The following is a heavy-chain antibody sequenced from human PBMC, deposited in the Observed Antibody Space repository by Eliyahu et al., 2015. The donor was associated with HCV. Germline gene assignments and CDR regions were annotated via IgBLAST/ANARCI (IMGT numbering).Heavy chain of an antibody. D-gene: IGHD3-3*01. CDR1: GFSLSTSGVG. V-gene: IGHV2-5*02. J-gene: IGHJ4*02. Sequence: QITLKESGPTLVKPTQTLTLTCTFSGFSLSTSGVGVGWIRQPPGKALEWLALIYWDDDKRYSPSLKSRLTITKDTSKNQVVLTMTNMDPVDTATYYCAHRRAGGYDFWSGYYPYYFDYWGQGTLVTVSS. CDR2: IYWDDDK. CDR3: AHRRAGGYDFWSGYYPYYFDY.